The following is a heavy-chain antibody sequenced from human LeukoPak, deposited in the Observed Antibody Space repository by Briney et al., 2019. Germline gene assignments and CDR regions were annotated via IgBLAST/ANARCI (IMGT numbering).Heavy chain of an antibody. Sequence: GGSLRLSCAASGFTFSSYAMSWVRQAPGKGLEWVSAISGSGGSTYYADSVKGRFTISRDNSKNTLYLQMNSLRAEDTAVYYCAILPGREWLRFSYWGQGTLVTVSS. CDR2: ISGSGGST. J-gene: IGHJ4*02. V-gene: IGHV3-23*01. CDR3: AILPGREWLRFSY. CDR1: GFTFSSYA. D-gene: IGHD5-12*01.